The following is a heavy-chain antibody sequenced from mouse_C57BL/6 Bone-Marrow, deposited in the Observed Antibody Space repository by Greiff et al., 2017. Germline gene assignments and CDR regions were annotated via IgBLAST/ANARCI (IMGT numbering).Heavy chain of an antibody. J-gene: IGHJ1*03. Sequence: EVMLVESGGGLVKPGGSLKLSCAASGFTFSSYTMSWVRQTPEKRLEWVATISGGGVNTYYPDSVKGRFTISRDNAKNTLYLQMSSLRSEDTALYYCARDLLLRYFDVWGTGTTVTVSS. D-gene: IGHD1-1*01. V-gene: IGHV5-9*01. CDR2: ISGGGVNT. CDR3: ARDLLLRYFDV. CDR1: GFTFSSYT.